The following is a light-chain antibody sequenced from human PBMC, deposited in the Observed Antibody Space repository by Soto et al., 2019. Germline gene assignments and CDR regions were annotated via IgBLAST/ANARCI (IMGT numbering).Light chain of an antibody. J-gene: IGKJ2*01. CDR3: QHYGRSAYT. CDR2: GAS. V-gene: IGKV3-20*01. Sequence: EIVLTQSPGTLSLSPGERATLSCRASQSVSSNYLAWYQQKPGQAPRLLIYGASSRATGIPDRFSGSGSGTVFTLTISRLDPEDFAVYYWQHYGRSAYTFGQGTTLEIK. CDR1: QSVSSNY.